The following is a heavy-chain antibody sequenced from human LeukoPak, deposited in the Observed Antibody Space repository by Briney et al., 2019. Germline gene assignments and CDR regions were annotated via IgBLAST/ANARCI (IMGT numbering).Heavy chain of an antibody. CDR3: AKDRYSGYDWVAFDI. CDR1: GFTFSSFG. CDR2: ISYDGSNK. J-gene: IGHJ3*02. V-gene: IGHV3-30*18. Sequence: GGSLRLSCAASGFTFSSFGMHWVRQTPGKGLEWVAVISYDGSNKYYADSVKGRFTISRDNSKNTLYLQMNSLRAEDTAVYYCAKDRYSGYDWVAFDIWGQGTMVTVSS. D-gene: IGHD5-12*01.